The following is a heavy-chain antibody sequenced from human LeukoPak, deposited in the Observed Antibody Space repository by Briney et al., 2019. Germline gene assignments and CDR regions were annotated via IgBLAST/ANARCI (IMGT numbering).Heavy chain of an antibody. CDR2: INSDGSST. V-gene: IGHV3-74*01. CDR3: TSRPDYGMDV. Sequence: GGSLRLSCAASGFTFSSYWMHWVRQAPGKGLVWVSHINSDGSSTSYADSVKGRFTIYRDNAKNTLYLQMNSLRADDTAVYYCTSRPDYGMDVWGQGTTVTVSS. CDR1: GFTFSSYW. J-gene: IGHJ6*02.